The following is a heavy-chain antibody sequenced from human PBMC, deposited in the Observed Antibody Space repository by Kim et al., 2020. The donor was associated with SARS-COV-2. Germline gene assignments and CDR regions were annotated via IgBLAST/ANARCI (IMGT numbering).Heavy chain of an antibody. CDR2: ISAYNGNT. J-gene: IGHJ3*02. Sequence: ASVKVSCKASGYTFTSYGISWVRQAPGQGLEWMGWISAYNGNTNYAQKLQGRVTMTTDTSTSTAYMELRSLRSDDTAVYYCARVFIITIFGVVMEIDAFDNWGQGTMVTVSS. V-gene: IGHV1-18*01. D-gene: IGHD3-3*01. CDR3: ARVFIITIFGVVMEIDAFDN. CDR1: GYTFTSYG.